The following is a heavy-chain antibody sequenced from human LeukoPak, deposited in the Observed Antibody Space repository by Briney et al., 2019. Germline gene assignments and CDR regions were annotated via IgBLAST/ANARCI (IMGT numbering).Heavy chain of an antibody. D-gene: IGHD5-18*01. CDR2: IYWDDDK. V-gene: IGHV2-5*02. J-gene: IGHJ3*02. Sequence: ESGPTLVNPTQTLTLTCTFFGSSLSSSGVGVGXXXXXXXXXXXXXXXIYWDDDKRYSPSLESRLTITKDTSKNQVVLAMTNMDPVDTATYYCAHSPLGHSHDYGAFDIWGQGTMVTVSS. CDR1: GSSLSSSGVG. CDR3: AHSPLGHSHDYGAFDI.